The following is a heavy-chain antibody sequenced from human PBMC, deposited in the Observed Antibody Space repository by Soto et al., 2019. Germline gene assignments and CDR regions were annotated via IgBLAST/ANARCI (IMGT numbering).Heavy chain of an antibody. V-gene: IGHV1-3*01. CDR3: ARFIGGAYGMDV. D-gene: IGHD2-15*01. CDR1: GYTFTSYT. Sequence: ASVKVSCKASGYTFTSYTMHWVRQAPGQRLEWMGWLNAGNGNTKYSQKFQDRVTIIRDTSASTAYMELSSLRSEDTAVYYCARFIGGAYGMDVWGQGTTVT. CDR2: LNAGNGNT. J-gene: IGHJ6*02.